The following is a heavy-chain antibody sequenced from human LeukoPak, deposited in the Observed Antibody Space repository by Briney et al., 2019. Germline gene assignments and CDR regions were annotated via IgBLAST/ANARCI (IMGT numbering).Heavy chain of an antibody. D-gene: IGHD2/OR15-2a*01. J-gene: IGHJ5*02. CDR1: GDSVCSNSVT. CDR2: TYYRSTCYN. CDR3: ARGLTQYYCFDP. Sequence: SQTLSLTCAISGDSVCSNSVTWNWIRQSPSRDLEWLGRTYYRSTCYNDYVVSVRGRITVNPDTSKNQFSLHLNSVSPEDTAVYYCARGLTQYYCFDPWGQGILVTVSS. V-gene: IGHV6-1*01.